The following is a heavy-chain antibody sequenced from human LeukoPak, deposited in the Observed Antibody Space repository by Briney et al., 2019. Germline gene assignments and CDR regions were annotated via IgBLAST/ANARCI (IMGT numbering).Heavy chain of an antibody. Sequence: PSETLSLTCTVSGASISSYSWSWLRQSPGKGLEWIGYIYNSGTTNYNPSLRSRVTISVDTSKNQFSLRLSFVTAADTAVYYCARHTNRWFDPWGQGTLVTVSS. J-gene: IGHJ5*02. CDR3: ARHTNRWFDP. D-gene: IGHD1-14*01. CDR1: GASISSYS. V-gene: IGHV4-59*01. CDR2: IYNSGTT.